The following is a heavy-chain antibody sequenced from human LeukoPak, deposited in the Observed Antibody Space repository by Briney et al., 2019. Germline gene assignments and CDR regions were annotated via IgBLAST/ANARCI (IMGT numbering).Heavy chain of an antibody. Sequence: PGGSLRLSCAASGFTFSSYAMNWVRQAPGKGLQWVSALSGSGRSKYYADSVRGRFTISRDNSKNTLYLQMNSLRAEDTAIYYCEKGISPSSSWTFDYWGQGTLVTVSS. CDR3: EKGISPSSSWTFDY. D-gene: IGHD6-13*01. V-gene: IGHV3-23*01. CDR2: LSGSGRSK. J-gene: IGHJ4*02. CDR1: GFTFSSYA.